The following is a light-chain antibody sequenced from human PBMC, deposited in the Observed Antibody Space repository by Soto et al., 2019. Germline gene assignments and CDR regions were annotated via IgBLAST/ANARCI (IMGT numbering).Light chain of an antibody. CDR1: QNVRSY. CDR2: DAS. V-gene: IGKV3-11*01. J-gene: IGKJ5*01. Sequence: EIVLTQSPATLSLSPGERATHSCRDSQNVRSYLAWYQQKPGQAPRLLIHDASSRATGIPDRFSGSGSGTDFTLTISSLEPEDSAVYYCQQRTNWPTSTFGQGTRLEIK. CDR3: QQRTNWPTST.